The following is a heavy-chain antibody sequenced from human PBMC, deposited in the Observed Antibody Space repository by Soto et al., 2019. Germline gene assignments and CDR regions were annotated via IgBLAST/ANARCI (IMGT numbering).Heavy chain of an antibody. V-gene: IGHV3-21*01. CDR3: ASQGGYYYGSGSQFDY. CDR1: GFTFSSYS. Sequence: EVQLVESGGGLVKPGGSLRLSCAASGFTFSSYSMNWVRQAPGKGLEWVSSISSSSYIYYADSVKGRFTISRDNAKNSLYLQMNSLRAEDTAVYYCASQGGYYYGSGSQFDYWGQGTLVTVSS. D-gene: IGHD3-10*01. CDR2: ISSSSYI. J-gene: IGHJ4*02.